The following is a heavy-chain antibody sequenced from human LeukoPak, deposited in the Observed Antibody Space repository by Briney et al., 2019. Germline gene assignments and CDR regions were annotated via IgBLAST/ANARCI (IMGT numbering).Heavy chain of an antibody. J-gene: IGHJ4*02. CDR2: FYYSGST. V-gene: IGHV4-59*08. Sequence: SETLSLTCTVSGDSISSYYWSWIRQTPGKGLEWIGYFYYSGSTNYNPSLKSRVTISVDTSKNQFSLKLSSVTAADTAVYYCARGGGYCSSTSCPRDYWGQGTLVTVSS. CDR3: ARGGGYCSSTSCPRDY. CDR1: GDSISSYY. D-gene: IGHD2-2*01.